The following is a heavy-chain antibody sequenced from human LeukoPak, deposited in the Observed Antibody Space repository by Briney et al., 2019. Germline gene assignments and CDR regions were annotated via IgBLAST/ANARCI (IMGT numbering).Heavy chain of an antibody. V-gene: IGHV1-69*13. CDR1: GYTFTSYG. J-gene: IGHJ4*02. Sequence: VASVKVSCKASGYTFTSYGISWVRQAPGQGLEWMGEITPIFGAANYAQTFQGRVTITADESTSTVFMELSSLRSDDTAFYYCARNSRVASTSGLNYWGQGTLVTVSS. CDR2: ITPIFGAA. CDR3: ARNSRVASTSGLNY. D-gene: IGHD4-23*01.